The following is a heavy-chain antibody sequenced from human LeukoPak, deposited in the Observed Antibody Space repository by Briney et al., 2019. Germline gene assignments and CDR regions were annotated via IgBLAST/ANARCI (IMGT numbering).Heavy chain of an antibody. J-gene: IGHJ4*02. CDR2: IIPILGIA. Sequence: GASVKVSCKASGGTFSSYTISWVRQAPGQGLEWMGRIIPILGIANYAQKFQGRVTITADKSTSTAYMELSSLRSEDTAVYYCATDRVRKEYYDSSGYLYYFDYWGQGTLVTVSS. CDR1: GGTFSSYT. CDR3: ATDRVRKEYYDSSGYLYYFDY. V-gene: IGHV1-69*04. D-gene: IGHD3-22*01.